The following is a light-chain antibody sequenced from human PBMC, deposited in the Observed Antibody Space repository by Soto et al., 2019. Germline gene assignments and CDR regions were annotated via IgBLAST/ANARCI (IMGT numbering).Light chain of an antibody. CDR2: DAS. Sequence: IQMNQSPSTLSASVGDRVTITCRASHNIERWMAWYQQKPGKAPSLLIFDASTLHSGVPSRFSGSGSGTEFTLTISSLQPDDFATYYCQQYNSYSFGQGSKVDIK. CDR1: HNIERW. J-gene: IGKJ1*01. V-gene: IGKV1-5*01. CDR3: QQYNSYS.